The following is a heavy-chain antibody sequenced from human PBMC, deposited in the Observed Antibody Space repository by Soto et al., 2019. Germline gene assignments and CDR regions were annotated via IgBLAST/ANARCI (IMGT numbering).Heavy chain of an antibody. D-gene: IGHD1-26*01. J-gene: IGHJ6*02. CDR2: ISGSGGRT. Sequence: PGGSLRLSCAASGFTFSSYAMSWVRQAPGKGLEWVSSISGSGGRTSYAYSVKVRFTISIDNSKKTLYLQMNSLRAEDTAVYYCAKDRGAGGRYGMHXWGQVTTVTVS. CDR3: AKDRGAGGRYGMHX. V-gene: IGHV3-23*01. CDR1: GFTFSSYA.